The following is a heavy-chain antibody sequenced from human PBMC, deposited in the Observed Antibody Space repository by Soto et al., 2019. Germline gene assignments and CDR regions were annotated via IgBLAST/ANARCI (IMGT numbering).Heavy chain of an antibody. J-gene: IGHJ4*02. CDR1: GFSLSTSGVG. Sequence: QITLKESGPTLVKPTQTLTLTCTFSGFSLSTSGVGVGWIRQPPGNALEWLALIYGDDDKRYSPSLKSRLTITRDTSKDQVVLTMTDMDPVDSATYYCARGGMWRSFDFWGQGTLVTVSS. V-gene: IGHV2-5*02. D-gene: IGHD2-21*01. CDR2: IYGDDDK. CDR3: ARGGMWRSFDF.